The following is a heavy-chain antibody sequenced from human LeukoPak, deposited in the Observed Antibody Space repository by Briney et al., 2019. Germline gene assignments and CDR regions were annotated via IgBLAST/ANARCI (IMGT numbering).Heavy chain of an antibody. D-gene: IGHD3-9*01. CDR2: ISAYNGNT. J-gene: IGHJ6*02. CDR3: VRAYYDILTGPYGMDV. V-gene: IGHV1-18*01. Sequence: GASVKVSCKASGYTFTSYGISWVRQAPGQGLEWMGWISAYNGNTNYAQKLQGRVTMTTDTSTSTAYMELRSLRSDDTAVYYCVRAYYDILTGPYGMDVWGQGTTVTVSS. CDR1: GYTFTSYG.